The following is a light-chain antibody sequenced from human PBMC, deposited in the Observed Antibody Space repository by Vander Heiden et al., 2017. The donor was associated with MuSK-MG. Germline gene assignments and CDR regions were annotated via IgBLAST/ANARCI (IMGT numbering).Light chain of an antibody. V-gene: IGKV1-39*01. Sequence: DIQVTQSPSSLSAAAGDRVTITRRPSQCISSDLNWYQQNPGTAPKLLLYAASSSQSGVPSRFSGSASGTDFTLTISRLHPEDFASYYCQQSHSTPITFGRGTKVEIK. CDR2: AAS. CDR3: QQSHSTPIT. J-gene: IGKJ4*01. CDR1: QCISSD.